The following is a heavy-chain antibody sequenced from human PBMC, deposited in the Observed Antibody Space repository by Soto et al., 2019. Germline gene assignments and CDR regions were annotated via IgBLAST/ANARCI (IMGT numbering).Heavy chain of an antibody. J-gene: IGHJ3*02. CDR3: AHRLDASSDDAFDI. V-gene: IGHV2-5*02. CDR2: IYWDDEK. CDR1: GFSLTTSGLG. D-gene: IGHD6-6*01. Sequence: QITLKESGPTLVKPTQTLTLTCTFSGFSLTTSGLGVGWIRQPPGQALEWLALIYWDDEKRYSPSLQSRLTITKDTSKNQVDLTVTNMNPADTGTYYCAHRLDASSDDAFDIWGQGTMVYVSS.